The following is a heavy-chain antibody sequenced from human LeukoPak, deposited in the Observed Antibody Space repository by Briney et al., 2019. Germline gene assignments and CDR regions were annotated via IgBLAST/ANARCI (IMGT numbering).Heavy chain of an antibody. V-gene: IGHV4-59*01. D-gene: IGHD3-3*01. CDR3: ARDGETMDV. Sequence: PSETLSLTCTVSGGSISSYYWSWIRQPPGKGLEWIGYIYYSGSTNYNPSLKSRVTISVDTSKNQFSLKLSSVTAADTAVYYCARDGETMDVWGQGTTVTVS. CDR2: IYYSGST. J-gene: IGHJ6*02. CDR1: GGSISSYY.